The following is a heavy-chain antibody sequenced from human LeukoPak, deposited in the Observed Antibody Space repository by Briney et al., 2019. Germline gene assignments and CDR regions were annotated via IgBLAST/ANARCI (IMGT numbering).Heavy chain of an antibody. CDR3: ANAYTATDAFDI. CDR2: IYHSGST. D-gene: IGHD5-18*01. CDR1: GGSISSSNW. J-gene: IGHJ3*02. Sequence: SETLSLTCAVSGGSISSSNWWSWVRQPPGKGLEWIGEIYHSGSTNYNPSLKSPVTISVDKSKNQFTLKLSSVTAADTAVYYCANAYTATDAFDIWGQGTMVTVSS. V-gene: IGHV4-4*02.